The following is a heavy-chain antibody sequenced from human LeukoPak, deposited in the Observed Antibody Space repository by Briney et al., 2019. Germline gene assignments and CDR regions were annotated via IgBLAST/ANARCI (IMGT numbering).Heavy chain of an antibody. CDR2: ISGSGGST. CDR3: AKYITMIAVVITGAFDY. Sequence: AGGSLRLSCAASGFTFSSYAMGWVRQAPGKGLEWVSAISGSGGSTYYADSVKGRFTISRDNSKNTLYLQMNSLRAEDTAVYYCAKYITMIAVVITGAFDYWGQGTLVTVSS. J-gene: IGHJ4*02. CDR1: GFTFSSYA. V-gene: IGHV3-23*01. D-gene: IGHD3-22*01.